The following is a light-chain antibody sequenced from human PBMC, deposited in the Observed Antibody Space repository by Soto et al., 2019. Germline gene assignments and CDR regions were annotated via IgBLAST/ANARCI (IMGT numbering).Light chain of an antibody. Sequence: QSVLTQPPSASGTPGQRVTISCSGTSSNIGRNYVYWYQQLPGTAPKLVIHRNNQRPSGVPVRYSGSKSGTSASLAISGLRSEDEADYYCAVWDASLSAWVFGGGTKLTVL. CDR1: SSNIGRNY. V-gene: IGLV1-47*01. CDR3: AVWDASLSAWV. J-gene: IGLJ3*02. CDR2: RNN.